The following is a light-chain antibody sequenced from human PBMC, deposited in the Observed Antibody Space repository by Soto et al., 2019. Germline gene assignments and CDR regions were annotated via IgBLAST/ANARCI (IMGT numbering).Light chain of an antibody. J-gene: IGLJ1*01. CDR3: CSYAGSRTYL. CDR1: SSDVGSYNL. V-gene: IGLV2-23*01. CDR2: EGS. Sequence: QSALTQPASVSGSPGQSITISCTGTSSDVGSYNLVSWYQQHPGKAPKLMIYEGSKRPSGVSDLFSGSKSGNTASLTISGIQAEDEADYYCCSYAGSRTYLFGTGTKVTVL.